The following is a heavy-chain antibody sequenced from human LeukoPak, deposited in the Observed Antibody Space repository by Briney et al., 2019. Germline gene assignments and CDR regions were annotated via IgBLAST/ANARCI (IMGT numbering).Heavy chain of an antibody. J-gene: IGHJ6*02. Sequence: GGSLRLSCAASGFTFSSYAMSWVRQAPGKGLEWVSAISGSGGSTYYADSVKGRFTISRDNSKHTLYLQMNSLRAEDTAVYYCAKDLSAGYYGMDVWGQGTTVTVSS. CDR3: AKDLSAGYYGMDV. D-gene: IGHD3-3*01. CDR2: ISGSGGST. V-gene: IGHV3-23*01. CDR1: GFTFSSYA.